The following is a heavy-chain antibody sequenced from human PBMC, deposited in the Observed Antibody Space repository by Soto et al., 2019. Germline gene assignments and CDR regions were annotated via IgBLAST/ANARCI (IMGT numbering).Heavy chain of an antibody. V-gene: IGHV1-69*04. CDR1: GGTFSSYT. Sequence: SVKVSCKASGGTFSSYTISWVRQAPGQGLEWMGRIIPILGIANYAQKFQGRVTITADKSTSTAYMELSSLRSEDTAVYYCARDLAQYDSSGYAAFDIWGQGTMVTVSS. CDR3: ARDLAQYDSSGYAAFDI. D-gene: IGHD3-22*01. J-gene: IGHJ3*02. CDR2: IIPILGIA.